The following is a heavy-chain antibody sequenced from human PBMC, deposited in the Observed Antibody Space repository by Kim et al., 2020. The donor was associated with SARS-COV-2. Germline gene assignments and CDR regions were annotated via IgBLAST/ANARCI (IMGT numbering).Heavy chain of an antibody. V-gene: IGHV3-21*01. CDR2: ISSGSSYI. CDR3: ARYGTISNNNAWY. CDR1: GFSFSSYT. D-gene: IGHD1-20*01. Sequence: GGSLRLSCAASGFSFSSYTMSWVRQAPGKGLEWVSSISSGSSYIYYADSVRGRFTISRDNARNSLFLQVNSLTAEDTAVYYCARYGTISNNNAWY. J-gene: IGHJ2*01.